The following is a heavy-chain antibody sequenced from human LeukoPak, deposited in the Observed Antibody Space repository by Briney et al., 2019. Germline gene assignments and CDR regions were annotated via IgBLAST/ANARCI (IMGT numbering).Heavy chain of an antibody. J-gene: IGHJ3*02. CDR1: GGSISSGGYY. CDR3: ARGVIFGVVAGDAFDI. CDR2: IYHSGST. Sequence: PSQTLSLTCTVSGGSISSGGYYWSWIRQPPGKGLEWIGYIYHSGSTYYNPSLKSRVTISVDRSKNQFSLKLSSVTAADTAVYYCARGVIFGVVAGDAFDIWGQGTMVTVSS. D-gene: IGHD3-3*01. V-gene: IGHV4-30-2*01.